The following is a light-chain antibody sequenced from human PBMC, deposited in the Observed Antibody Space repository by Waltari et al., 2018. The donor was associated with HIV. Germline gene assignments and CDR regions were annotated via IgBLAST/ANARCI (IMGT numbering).Light chain of an antibody. V-gene: IGKV1-NL1*01. Sequence: DIQMTQSPSSLSASIGDTVTIPCRASQDISNSIYWFQQQPGKVPKLLVHGAFILQRGVPSRFSGSGSGTDYTLTITGLQAEDFATYFCQQYFAVPLTFGGGTRVDIK. CDR1: QDISNS. CDR2: GAF. CDR3: QQYFAVPLT. J-gene: IGKJ4*01.